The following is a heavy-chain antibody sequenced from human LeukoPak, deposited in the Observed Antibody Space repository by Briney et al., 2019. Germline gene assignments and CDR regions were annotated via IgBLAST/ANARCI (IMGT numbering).Heavy chain of an antibody. J-gene: IGHJ4*02. V-gene: IGHV4-59*08. Sequence: SETLSLTCTVSGGSISDYSWNWIRRPPGGRLEWIGNLYYSGSTNYNPSLKSRVTMSVDTSRNQFSLNLWSVTAADTAVYYCARHVYCTNGICSDYWGQGTLVIVSS. D-gene: IGHD2-8*01. CDR3: ARHVYCTNGICSDY. CDR1: GGSISDYS. CDR2: LYYSGST.